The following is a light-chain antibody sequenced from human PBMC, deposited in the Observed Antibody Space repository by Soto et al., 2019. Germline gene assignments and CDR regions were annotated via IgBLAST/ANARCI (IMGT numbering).Light chain of an antibody. CDR1: QGINNW. J-gene: IGKJ2*01. CDR2: AAS. V-gene: IGKV1-12*01. Sequence: DIQMTQSPSSVSASVGDRVTITCRASQGINNWLAWYQQKPGKVPKLLIYAASSLQSGVPSRFSGSGSGTDFTLAISSLQPEDFATYYCQQAHRFPRPFGQGTKLEIK. CDR3: QQAHRFPRP.